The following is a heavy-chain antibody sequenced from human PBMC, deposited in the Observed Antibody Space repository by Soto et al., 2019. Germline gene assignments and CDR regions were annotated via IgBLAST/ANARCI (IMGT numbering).Heavy chain of an antibody. Sequence: SVNVSCKASGGTFSSYAISWVRQAPGQGLEWMGGIIPIFGTANYAQKFQGRVTITADKSTSTAYMELSSLRSEDTAVYYCARQWELLNWFDPWGQGTLVTVSS. D-gene: IGHD1-26*01. CDR3: ARQWELLNWFDP. CDR2: IIPIFGTA. CDR1: GGTFSSYA. J-gene: IGHJ5*02. V-gene: IGHV1-69*06.